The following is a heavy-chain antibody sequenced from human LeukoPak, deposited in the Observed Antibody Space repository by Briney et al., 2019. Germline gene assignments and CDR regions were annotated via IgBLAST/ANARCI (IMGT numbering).Heavy chain of an antibody. D-gene: IGHD3-10*01. CDR1: GYTFTGYY. CDR2: INPNSGGT. Sequence: ASVKVSCKASGYTFTGYYMHWVRQAPGQGLEWMGWINPNSGGTNYAQKFQGRVTMTRDTSKNQFSLKLSSVTAADTAAYYCARGSLLWLKDLNPFDYWGQGTLVTVSS. J-gene: IGHJ4*02. V-gene: IGHV1-2*02. CDR3: ARGSLLWLKDLNPFDY.